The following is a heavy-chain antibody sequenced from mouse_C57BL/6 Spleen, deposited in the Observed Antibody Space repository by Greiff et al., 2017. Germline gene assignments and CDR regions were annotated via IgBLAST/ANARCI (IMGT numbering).Heavy chain of an antibody. CDR3: ARGTNWEEVYYFDY. CDR2: IYPRSGNT. J-gene: IGHJ2*01. V-gene: IGHV1-81*01. CDR1: GYTFTSYG. Sequence: VQLQQSGAELARPGASVKLSCKASGYTFTSYGIRWVKQRTGQGLEWIGEIYPRSGNTYYNEKFKGKATLTADKSSSTAYMELRSLTSEDSAVYFCARGTNWEEVYYFDYWGQGTTLTVSS. D-gene: IGHD4-1*01.